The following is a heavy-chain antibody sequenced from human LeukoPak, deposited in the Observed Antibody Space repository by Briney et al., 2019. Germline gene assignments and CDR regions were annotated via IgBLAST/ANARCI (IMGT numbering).Heavy chain of an antibody. V-gene: IGHV3-74*01. CDR1: GFTFSSYW. CDR3: AKNGPGLDYFDY. CDR2: INSDGSDT. Sequence: GGSLRLSCAASGFTFSSYWMHWVRHAQGKGLVWVSRINSDGSDTTYADSVKGRFTISRDNAKNTLYLQMNSLRAEDTAVYYCAKNGPGLDYFDYWGQGTLVTVSS. D-gene: IGHD3-10*01. J-gene: IGHJ4*02.